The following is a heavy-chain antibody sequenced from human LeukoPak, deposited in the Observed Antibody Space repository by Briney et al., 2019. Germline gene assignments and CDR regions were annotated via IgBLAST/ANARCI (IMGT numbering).Heavy chain of an antibody. CDR1: GFTFSSYD. D-gene: IGHD3-10*01. V-gene: IGHV3-13*01. Sequence: GGSLRLSCAASGFTFSSYDMHWVRQATGKGLEWVSAIGTAGDTYYPGSVKGRFTISRDNSKNTLYLQMNSLRAEDTAVYYCARGPADSLLWFGELRDYWGQGTLVTISS. J-gene: IGHJ4*02. CDR3: ARGPADSLLWFGELRDY. CDR2: IGTAGDT.